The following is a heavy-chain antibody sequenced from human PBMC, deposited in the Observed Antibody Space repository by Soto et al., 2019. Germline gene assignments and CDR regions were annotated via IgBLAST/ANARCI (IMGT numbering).Heavy chain of an antibody. D-gene: IGHD6-13*01. V-gene: IGHV1-69*13. CDR2: IVPIYRTA. CDR1: GGTFSSYR. CDR3: ARASGAKLSSS. Sequence: SVKVSCKASGGTFSSYRFNWVRQARGQGLEWLGGIVPIYRTADYAQKFQGRVTITADESTRTVYMELSSLKSQDTALYYCARASGAKLSSSWGQGTLVTV. J-gene: IGHJ4*02.